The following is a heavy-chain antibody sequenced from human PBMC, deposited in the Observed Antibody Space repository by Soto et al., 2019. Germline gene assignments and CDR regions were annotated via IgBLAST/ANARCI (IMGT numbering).Heavy chain of an antibody. CDR1: GFTFSSYA. J-gene: IGHJ6*02. CDR2: ISYDGSNK. D-gene: IGHD3-10*01. CDR3: ARWDYGSGSSYYYYYGMDV. V-gene: IGHV3-30-3*01. Sequence: QVQLVESGGGVVQPGRSLRLSCAASGFTFSSYAMHWVRQAPGKGLEWVAVISYDGSNKYYADSVKGRFTISRDNSKNTLYLQMNSLRAEDTAVYYCARWDYGSGSSYYYYYGMDVWGQGTTVTVSS.